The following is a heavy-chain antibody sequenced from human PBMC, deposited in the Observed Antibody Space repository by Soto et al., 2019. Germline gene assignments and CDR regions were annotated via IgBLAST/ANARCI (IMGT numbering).Heavy chain of an antibody. CDR1: GDSISTFY. CDR3: ARGRTVRNYADDSSDYFYFFDY. V-gene: IGHV4-59*01. Sequence: PSETLSLTCTVSGDSISTFYWGWMRQSPGKELEWIGYVYYTGSTNCNPSLKSRVTISVGRSKNQFSLKLTSANAADTAVYYCARGRTVRNYADDSSDYFYFFDYWGQGTQVTVS. D-gene: IGHD3-22*01. J-gene: IGHJ4*02. CDR2: VYYTGST.